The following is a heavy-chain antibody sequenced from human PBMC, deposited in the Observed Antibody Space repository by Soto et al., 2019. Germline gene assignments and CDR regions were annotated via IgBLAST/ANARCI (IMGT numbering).Heavy chain of an antibody. J-gene: IGHJ6*02. CDR3: AKTDLRYYYYGMDV. D-gene: IGHD3-16*01. V-gene: IGHV3-9*01. CDR2: ISWNSGSI. CDR1: GFTFDDYA. Sequence: EVQLVESGGGLVQPGRSLRLSCAASGFTFDDYAMHWVRQAPGKGLEWVSGISWNSGSIGYADSVKGRFTISRDNAKNSLYLQMNSLRAEDTALYYCAKTDLRYYYYGMDVWGQGTTVTVSS.